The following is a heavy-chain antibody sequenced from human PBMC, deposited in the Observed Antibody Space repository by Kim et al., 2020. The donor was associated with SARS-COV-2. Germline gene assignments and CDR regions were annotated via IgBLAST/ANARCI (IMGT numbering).Heavy chain of an antibody. CDR1: GFTFSSYS. D-gene: IGHD6-13*01. V-gene: IGHV3-48*02. Sequence: GGSLRLSCAASGFTFSSYSMNWVRQAPGKGLEWVSYISSSSSTIYYADSVKGRFTISRDNAKNSLYLQMNSLRDEDTAVYYCARSIPGIAAAAEYNWFDPWGQGTLVTVSS. CDR3: ARSIPGIAAAAEYNWFDP. J-gene: IGHJ5*02. CDR2: ISSSSSTI.